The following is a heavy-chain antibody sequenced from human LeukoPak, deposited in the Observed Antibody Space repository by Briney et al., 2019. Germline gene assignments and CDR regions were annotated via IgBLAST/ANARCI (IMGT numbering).Heavy chain of an antibody. Sequence: GRSLRLSCAASGFTFDDYAMHWVRQAPGKGLEWVSGISWHSGSIGYADSVKGRFTISRDKAKHSLYLQMNSLRAEDTALYYCAKAPLGQQLVLGFDYWGQGTLVTVSS. CDR3: AKAPLGQQLVLGFDY. J-gene: IGHJ4*02. D-gene: IGHD6-13*01. CDR2: ISWHSGSI. CDR1: GFTFDDYA. V-gene: IGHV3-9*01.